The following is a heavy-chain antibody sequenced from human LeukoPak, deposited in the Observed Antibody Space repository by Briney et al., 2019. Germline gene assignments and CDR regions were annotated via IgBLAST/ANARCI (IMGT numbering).Heavy chain of an antibody. V-gene: IGHV3-30*04. J-gene: IGHJ6*02. CDR3: ARAVGDFWSGYRSGYGMDV. CDR1: GFPFNTYA. CDR2: ISYDGSSK. Sequence: GGSLRLSCAAAGFPFNTYAMHWVRQAPGKGLEWVAFISYDGSSKYSADSVKGRFTISRDNSKNTLYLEMNSLRPEDTAVYYCARAVGDFWSGYRSGYGMDVWGQGTTVTVSS. D-gene: IGHD3-3*01.